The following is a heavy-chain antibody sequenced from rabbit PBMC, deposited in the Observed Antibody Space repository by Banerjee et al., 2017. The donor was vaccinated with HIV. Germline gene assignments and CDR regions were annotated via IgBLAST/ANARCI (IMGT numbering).Heavy chain of an antibody. D-gene: IGHD1-1*01. V-gene: IGHV1S45*01. Sequence: QEQLVESGGGLVTLGGSLTLTCTASGFSFSSNAWICWVRQAPGKGLEWIACIYAGSSGTTYYASWAKGRFTISKTSSTTVTLQMTSLTAADTATYFCARGADYGYYGLNLWGQGTLVTVS. J-gene: IGHJ4*01. CDR1: GFSFSSNAW. CDR2: IYAGSSGTT. CDR3: ARGADYGYYGLNL.